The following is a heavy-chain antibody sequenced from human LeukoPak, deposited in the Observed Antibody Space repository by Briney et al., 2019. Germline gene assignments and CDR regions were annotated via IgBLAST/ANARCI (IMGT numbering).Heavy chain of an antibody. V-gene: IGHV4-4*07. J-gene: IGHJ4*02. Sequence: SETLSLTCTVSGASITNYYWSWIRQPAGKGLEWIGRIYTSGSTNYNPSLKSRVTISVDKSKNQFSLKLSSVTAADTAVYYCARDRGYSYGLSATNSFDYWGQGTLVTVSS. CDR3: ARDRGYSYGLSATNSFDY. CDR2: IYTSGST. D-gene: IGHD5-18*01. CDR1: GASITNYY.